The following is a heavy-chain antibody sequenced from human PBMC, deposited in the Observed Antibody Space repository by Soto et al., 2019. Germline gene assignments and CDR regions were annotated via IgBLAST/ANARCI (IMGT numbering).Heavy chain of an antibody. D-gene: IGHD3-22*01. V-gene: IGHV4-39*07. CDR1: GGSVSNSNYY. Sequence: PSETLCVTCTFSGGSVSNSNYYWGWIRQSPGKGLEWIGSVYYSGSTNYNPSLKSRVTISVDTSKNQFSLKLSSVTAADTAVHYCAREGASRGYYDYWGQGTLVTVSS. J-gene: IGHJ4*02. CDR3: AREGASRGYYDY. CDR2: VYYSGST.